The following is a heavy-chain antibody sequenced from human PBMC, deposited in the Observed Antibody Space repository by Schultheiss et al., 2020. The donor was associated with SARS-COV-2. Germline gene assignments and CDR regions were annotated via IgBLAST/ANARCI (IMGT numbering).Heavy chain of an antibody. CDR2: ISYDGSNK. CDR1: GFTFGSYA. J-gene: IGHJ4*02. CDR3: ARDRGRGYFDY. Sequence: LSLTCAASGFTFGSYAMSWVRQAPGKGLEWVAVISYDGSNKYYADSVKGRFTISRDNAKNSLYLQMNSLRAEDTAVYYCARDRGRGYFDYWGQGTLVTVSS. D-gene: IGHD3-10*01. V-gene: IGHV3-30*04.